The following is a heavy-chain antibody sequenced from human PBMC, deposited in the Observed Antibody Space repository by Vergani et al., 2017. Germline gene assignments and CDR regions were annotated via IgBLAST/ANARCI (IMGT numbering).Heavy chain of an antibody. CDR3: VKDPRVIVAVPGPHDY. CDR1: GFTFSSYA. Sequence: EVQLLESGGGLVQPGGSLRLSCAASGFTFSSYAMSWVRQAPGKGLEWVSSISVYDGRTFYAYSVKGRFTISRDNSKNTLYLQMNSLRAEDTAVYFCVKDPRVIVAVPGPHDYWGEGTLVTVSS. CDR2: ISVYDGRT. V-gene: IGHV3-23*01. J-gene: IGHJ4*02. D-gene: IGHD2-2*01.